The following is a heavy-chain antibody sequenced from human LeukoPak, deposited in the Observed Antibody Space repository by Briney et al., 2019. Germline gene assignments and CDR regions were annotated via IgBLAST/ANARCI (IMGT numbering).Heavy chain of an antibody. J-gene: IGHJ4*02. V-gene: IGHV3-30*02. CDR1: GFTFSSYG. CDR2: IRYDGSNK. CDR3: ARSSRREGYFDY. Sequence: GGSLRLSCAASGFTFSSYGMHWVRQAPGKGLEWVAFIRYDGSNKYYADSVKGRFTISRDNAKNSLYLQMNSLRAEDTAVYYCARSSRREGYFDYWGQGTLVTVSS.